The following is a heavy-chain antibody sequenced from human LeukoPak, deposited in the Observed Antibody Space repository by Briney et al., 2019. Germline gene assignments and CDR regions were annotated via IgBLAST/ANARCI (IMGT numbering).Heavy chain of an antibody. Sequence: HTGGSLRLSCAASGFTFSNYAMSWVRQAPGKGLEWVSGISGSGGSTYYADSVTGRFTVSRDNSKSTLYLQMNSLRAEDTAVYYCAYTPYVDFWSGSQADYLDYWGQGTLVTVSS. CDR3: AYTPYVDFWSGSQADYLDY. CDR2: ISGSGGST. V-gene: IGHV3-23*01. CDR1: GFTFSNYA. D-gene: IGHD3-3*01. J-gene: IGHJ4*02.